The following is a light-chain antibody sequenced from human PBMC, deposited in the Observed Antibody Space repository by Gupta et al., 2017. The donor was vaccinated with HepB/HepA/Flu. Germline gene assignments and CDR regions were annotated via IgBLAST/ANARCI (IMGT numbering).Light chain of an antibody. CDR2: SNN. J-gene: IGLJ2*01. Sequence: QPVLTQPPSASGTPGRRVTISCSGSSSNIGSNTVNWYQQLPGTAPKLLIYSNNQRPPGVPDRFSGSKSGTSASLAISGLQSEDEADYYCAAWDDSLNGPVFGGGTKLTVL. V-gene: IGLV1-44*01. CDR3: AAWDDSLNGPV. CDR1: SSNIGSNT.